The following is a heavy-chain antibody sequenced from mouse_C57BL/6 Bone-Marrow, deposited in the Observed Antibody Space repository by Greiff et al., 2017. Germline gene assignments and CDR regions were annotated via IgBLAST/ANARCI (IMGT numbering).Heavy chain of an antibody. CDR2: IYPRSGNT. J-gene: IGHJ3*01. CDR3: DRFFVFPRAY. CDR1: GYTFTSYC. V-gene: IGHV1-81*01. Sequence: QVQLQQSGAELARPGASVKLSCKASGYTFTSYCISWVKQRPGQGLEWIGEIYPRSGNTNYNEKFKGKATLTADKSSSTAYMQLRSLTSEDSAVSFCDRFFVFPRAYWGQGTLVTVSA. D-gene: IGHD3-3*01.